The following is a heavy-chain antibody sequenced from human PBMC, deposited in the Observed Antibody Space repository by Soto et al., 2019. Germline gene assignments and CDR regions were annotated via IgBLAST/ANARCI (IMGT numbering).Heavy chain of an antibody. CDR3: TRGPPRVQWFDP. V-gene: IGHV4-61*01. CDR2: IYFTGST. Sequence: TLSLTCTVSGAAVSSGTYYWSWIRQPPGKGLEWIGHIYFTGSTNYNPSLKSRVTMSLDTSRNQFSLKLSSVTAADTAVYYCTRGPPRVQWFDPWGLGTLVTVSS. CDR1: GAAVSSGTYY. J-gene: IGHJ5*02.